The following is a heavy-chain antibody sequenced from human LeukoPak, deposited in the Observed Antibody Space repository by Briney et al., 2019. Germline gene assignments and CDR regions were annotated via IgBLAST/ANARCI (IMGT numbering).Heavy chain of an antibody. J-gene: IGHJ4*02. D-gene: IGHD3-22*01. CDR1: GYTFTVYY. CDR3: ARWYYDSSGYYRLDY. Sequence: ASVKVSCKASGYTFTVYYMHWVRQAPGQGLEWMGWINPNRGGTNYAQKFQGRVTMTRDTSITTAYMELSRLRSDDTAVYYCARWYYDSSGYYRLDYWGQGTLVTVSS. V-gene: IGHV1-2*02. CDR2: INPNRGGT.